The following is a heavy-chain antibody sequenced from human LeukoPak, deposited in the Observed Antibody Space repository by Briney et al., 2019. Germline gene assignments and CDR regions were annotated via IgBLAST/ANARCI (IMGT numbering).Heavy chain of an antibody. CDR1: GGSITSYY. J-gene: IGHJ3*02. D-gene: IGHD2-2*01. Sequence: SETLSLTCTVSGGSITSYYWGWIRQPPGKGLEWIGSVYNSGSTYYNPSLKSRVTLSVDTSKNQFSLNLRSVTDADMAVYYCARSYCSSTSCYAVGAVDIWGQGTMVTVSS. V-gene: IGHV4-39*01. CDR3: ARSYCSSTSCYAVGAVDI. CDR2: VYNSGST.